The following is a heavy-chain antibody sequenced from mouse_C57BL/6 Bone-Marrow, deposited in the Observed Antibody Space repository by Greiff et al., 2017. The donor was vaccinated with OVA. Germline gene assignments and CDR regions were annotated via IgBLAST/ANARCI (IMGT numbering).Heavy chain of an antibody. Sequence: EVKLVESGGGLVKPGGSLKLSCAASGFTFSDYGMHWVRQAPEKGLEWVAYISSGSSTIYYADTVKGRFTISRDNAKNTLFLQMTRLRSEDTAMYDCARKRDYCSSSFDYWGQGTTLTVSS. CDR3: ARKRDYCSSSFDY. CDR2: ISSGSSTI. D-gene: IGHD1-1*01. V-gene: IGHV5-17*01. CDR1: GFTFSDYG. J-gene: IGHJ2*01.